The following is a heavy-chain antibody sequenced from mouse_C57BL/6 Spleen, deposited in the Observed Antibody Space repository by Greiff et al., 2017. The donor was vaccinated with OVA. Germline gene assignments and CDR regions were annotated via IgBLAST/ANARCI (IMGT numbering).Heavy chain of an antibody. V-gene: IGHV1-50*01. J-gene: IGHJ1*03. CDR2: IDPADSYT. CDR3: ARNDYPCYFDV. CDR1: GYTFTSYW. D-gene: IGHD2-4*01. Sequence: VQLQQPGAELVKPGASVKLSCKASGYTFTSYWMQWVKQRPGQGLEWIGEIDPADSYTNYNQKFKGKATLTVDTSSSTAYMQLSSLTSEDSAVYYCARNDYPCYFDVWGTGTTVTVSS.